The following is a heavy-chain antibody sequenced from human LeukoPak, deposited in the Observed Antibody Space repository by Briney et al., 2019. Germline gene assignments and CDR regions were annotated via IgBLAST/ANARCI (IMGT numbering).Heavy chain of an antibody. J-gene: IGHJ1*01. Sequence: GGSLRLSCAASGFTFSNAWMSWVRQAPGKGLEWVGRIKSKTDGGTTDYAAPVKGRFTISRDDSKNTLYLQMNSLKTEDTAVYYCANGLRGMATIFAEYFQHWGQGTLVTVSS. D-gene: IGHD5-24*01. CDR1: GFTFSNAW. CDR3: ANGLRGMATIFAEYFQH. V-gene: IGHV3-15*01. CDR2: IKSKTDGGTT.